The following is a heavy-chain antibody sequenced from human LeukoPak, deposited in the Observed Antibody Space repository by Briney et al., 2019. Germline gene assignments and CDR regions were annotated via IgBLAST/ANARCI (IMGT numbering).Heavy chain of an antibody. J-gene: IGHJ4*02. CDR2: IKKDESEK. Sequence: GGSLRLSCAASGFTFSSYWMSWVRQAPGKGLEWVAHIKKDESEKYYVDSVKGRFTISRDNAKKSLYLQMNSLRAEDTAVYYCARHLSGITGYTYGRGIDYWGQGTPVTVSS. V-gene: IGHV3-7*01. CDR1: GFTFSSYW. CDR3: ARHLSGITGYTYGRGIDY. D-gene: IGHD5-18*01.